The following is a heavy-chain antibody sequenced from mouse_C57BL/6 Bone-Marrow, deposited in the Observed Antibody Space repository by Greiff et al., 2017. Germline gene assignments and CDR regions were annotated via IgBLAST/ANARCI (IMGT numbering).Heavy chain of an antibody. D-gene: IGHD1-1*01. J-gene: IGHJ3*01. CDR2: INPSDSDT. CDR1: GYTFTSYW. Sequence: QVQLQQPGAELVMPGASVKLSCKASGYTFTSYWMHWVKQRPGQGLEWIGEINPSDSDTNYNQQFKGKSTLTVDKSSSTAYMQLSSLTSEDSAVYDCAREPPHYYGSGYWVAYWGQGTLVTVSA. V-gene: IGHV1-69*01. CDR3: AREPPHYYGSGYWVAY.